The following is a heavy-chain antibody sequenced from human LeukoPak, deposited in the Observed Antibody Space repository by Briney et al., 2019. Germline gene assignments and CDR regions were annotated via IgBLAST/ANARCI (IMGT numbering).Heavy chain of an antibody. CDR2: INPNSGGT. V-gene: IGHV1-2*02. J-gene: IGHJ4*02. Sequence: ASVKVSCKASGYTFTGYYMHWVRQAPGQGLEWMGWINPNSGGTNYAQKFQGRVTITADKSTSTAYMELSSLRSEDTAVYYCARAGVGGSYYAIDYWGQGTLVTVSS. CDR1: GYTFTGYY. CDR3: ARAGVGGSYYAIDY. D-gene: IGHD1-26*01.